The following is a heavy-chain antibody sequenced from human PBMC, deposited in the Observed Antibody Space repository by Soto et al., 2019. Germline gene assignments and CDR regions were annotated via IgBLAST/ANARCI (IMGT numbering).Heavy chain of an antibody. D-gene: IGHD3-10*01. V-gene: IGHV4-59*08. CDR2: IDNNGGI. CDR3: VRQGFGPLHGLVDV. CDR1: SDSSSSYK. Sequence: QVQLRESGPGLVKPSETLSLTCTVSSDSSSSYKWSWIRQTPGKGLEWIGYIDNNGGISYNTSLRSRITITISIDTSTKQVSLRLSSVTAADTAVYYCVRQGFGPLHGLVDVWGQGTTVTVSS. J-gene: IGHJ6*02.